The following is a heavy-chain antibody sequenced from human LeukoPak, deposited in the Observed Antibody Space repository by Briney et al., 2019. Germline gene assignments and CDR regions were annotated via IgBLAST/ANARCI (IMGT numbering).Heavy chain of an antibody. V-gene: IGHV3-7*03. CDR1: GFTFSSYW. Sequence: PGGSLRLSCAASGFTFSSYWMSWVRQAPGKGLEWVANIKQDGSEKYYVDSVKGRFTISRDNAKNSLYLQMNSLRAEDTALYYCARVARGYSYGYEADYWGQGTLVTVSS. CDR3: ARVARGYSYGYEADY. D-gene: IGHD5-18*01. J-gene: IGHJ4*02. CDR2: IKQDGSEK.